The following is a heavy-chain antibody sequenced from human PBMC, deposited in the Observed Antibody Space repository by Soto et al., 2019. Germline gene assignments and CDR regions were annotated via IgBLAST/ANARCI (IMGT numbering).Heavy chain of an antibody. Sequence: SVKVSCKASGGTFSSYTISWVRQAPGQGLEWMGRIIPILGIANYAQKFQGRVTITADKSTSTAYMELSSLRSEDTAVYYCARDRWGSNGYGSLDYWGQGTLVTVSS. V-gene: IGHV1-69*04. CDR3: ARDRWGSNGYGSLDY. CDR2: IIPILGIA. J-gene: IGHJ4*02. D-gene: IGHD3-16*01. CDR1: GGTFSSYT.